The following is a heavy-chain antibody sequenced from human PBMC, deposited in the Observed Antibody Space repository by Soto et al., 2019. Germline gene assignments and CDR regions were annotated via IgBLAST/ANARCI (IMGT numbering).Heavy chain of an antibody. CDR2: INSDGSTT. CDR1: GFTFSHYW. J-gene: IGHJ3*01. D-gene: IGHD2-21*02. Sequence: EVQLVESGGGLVQPGGSLRLSCAASGFTFSHYWMHWVRQTPGKGLVWISRINSDGSTTSSADSVRGRFSMSRDNAQNSLYLQMNSLRADDTAVYFCARDIGGVTASDAFDVWGHGTMVTVSS. V-gene: IGHV3-74*01. CDR3: ARDIGGVTASDAFDV.